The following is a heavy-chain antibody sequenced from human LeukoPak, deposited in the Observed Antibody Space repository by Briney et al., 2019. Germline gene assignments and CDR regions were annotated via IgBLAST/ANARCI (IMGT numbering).Heavy chain of an antibody. CDR1: GFTFSSYW. CDR3: ARGEDIVVVPAAYYYGMDV. J-gene: IGHJ6*04. V-gene: IGHV3-21*01. Sequence: GGSLRLSCAASGFTFSSYWMNWVRQAPGKGLEWVSSISSSSSYIYYADSVKGRFTISRDNAKNSLYLQMNSLRAEDTAVYYCARGEDIVVVPAAYYYGMDVWGKGTTVTVSS. CDR2: ISSSSSYI. D-gene: IGHD2-2*01.